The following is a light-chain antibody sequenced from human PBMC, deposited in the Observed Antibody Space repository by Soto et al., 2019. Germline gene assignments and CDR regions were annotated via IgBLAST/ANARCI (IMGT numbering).Light chain of an antibody. CDR2: AAS. CDR3: QQYGSSQT. J-gene: IGKJ4*01. Sequence: EIVLTQSPGTLSLSPGERATLSCRASKSVSSSYLALSQQAPGQAPRPLIQAASSRATGIPDRFSGSGSGTDFTLTISRLEPEDFAVYYCQQYGSSQTFGGGTKV. V-gene: IGKV3-20*01. CDR1: KSVSSSY.